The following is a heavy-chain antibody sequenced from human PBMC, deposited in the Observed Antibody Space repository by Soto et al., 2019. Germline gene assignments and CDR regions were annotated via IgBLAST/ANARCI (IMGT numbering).Heavy chain of an antibody. D-gene: IGHD3-22*01. CDR1: GGSVSIGDYS. Sequence: SETLSLTCTVSGGSVSIGDYSWTWIRQPPGKGLEWIGYIFYTGNTNYSPSLKSRVTMSVDRSRNQFSLRLSSVTAADTAVYYCARDAGTRLLLRGKAFDIWGQGTMVTVSS. V-gene: IGHV4-61*08. CDR2: IFYTGNT. CDR3: ARDAGTRLLLRGKAFDI. J-gene: IGHJ3*02.